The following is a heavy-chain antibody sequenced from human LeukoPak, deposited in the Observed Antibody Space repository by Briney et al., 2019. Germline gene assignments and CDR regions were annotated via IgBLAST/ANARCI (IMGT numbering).Heavy chain of an antibody. CDR2: IWYDGSNK. D-gene: IGHD5-24*01. J-gene: IGHJ4*02. CDR3: AKDLMEMATISGFDY. Sequence: PGGSLRLSCAASGFTFSSYGMHWVRQAPGKGLEWVAVIWYDGSNKYYADSVKGRFTISRDNSKNTLYPRMNSLRAEDTAVYYCAKDLMEMATISGFDYWGQGTLVTVSS. V-gene: IGHV3-33*06. CDR1: GFTFSSYG.